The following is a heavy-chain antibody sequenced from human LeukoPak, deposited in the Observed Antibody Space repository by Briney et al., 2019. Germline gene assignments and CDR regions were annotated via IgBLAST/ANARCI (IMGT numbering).Heavy chain of an antibody. J-gene: IGHJ3*02. Sequence: GGSLRLSCAASEFTFSSYSMNWVRQAPGKGLEWVSSISSTSTYIYYAVSVKGRFTISRDNAKNSLYLQMNSLRAEDTAVYYCARESSSGWYSDAFDIWGQGTLVTVSS. CDR1: EFTFSSYS. D-gene: IGHD6-19*01. CDR3: ARESSSGWYSDAFDI. V-gene: IGHV3-21*01. CDR2: ISSTSTYI.